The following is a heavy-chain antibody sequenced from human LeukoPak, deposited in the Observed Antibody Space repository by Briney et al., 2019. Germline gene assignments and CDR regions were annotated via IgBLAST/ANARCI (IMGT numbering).Heavy chain of an antibody. Sequence: GESLQISCKGSGCSFTSYWIAWVRPMPGKGLEWMEINYPGDSDTRYSPSFQGQVTISADKSISTAHLQWSGLKAADTAMYYCARQGDIAVAGYDYWGQGTLITVSS. V-gene: IGHV5-51*01. CDR2: NYPGDSDT. J-gene: IGHJ4*02. D-gene: IGHD6-13*01. CDR1: GCSFTSYW. CDR3: ARQGDIAVAGYDY.